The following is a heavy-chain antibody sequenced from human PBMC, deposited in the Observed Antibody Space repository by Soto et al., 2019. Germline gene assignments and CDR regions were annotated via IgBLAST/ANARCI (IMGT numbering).Heavy chain of an antibody. J-gene: IGHJ3*01. D-gene: IGHD6-19*01. CDR1: GYTFTNYW. CDR2: IYPGDSDT. Sequence: GESLKISCKGSGYTFTNYWIGWVRQMPGKGPEWMGIIYPGDSDTKYNPSFQGQVTISADKSITTAYLQWSSLKASDTAIYYCASGGDASGHIAFDVWGLGTMVTVSS. CDR3: ASGGDASGHIAFDV. V-gene: IGHV5-51*01.